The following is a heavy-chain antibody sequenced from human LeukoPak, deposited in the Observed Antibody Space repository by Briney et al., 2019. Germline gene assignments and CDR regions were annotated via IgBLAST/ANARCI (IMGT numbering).Heavy chain of an antibody. CDR3: ARGGETGIAVH. Sequence: PGGSLRLSCAASGFTFDDYAMHWVRQAPGKGLEWVSGISWNSGSIGYADSVKGRFTISRDNAKNSLYLQMNSLRAEDTAVYYCARGGETGIAVHWGQGTLVTVSS. D-gene: IGHD6-19*01. CDR1: GFTFDDYA. J-gene: IGHJ4*02. V-gene: IGHV3-9*01. CDR2: ISWNSGSI.